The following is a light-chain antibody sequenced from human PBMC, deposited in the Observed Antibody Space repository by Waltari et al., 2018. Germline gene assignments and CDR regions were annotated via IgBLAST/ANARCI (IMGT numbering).Light chain of an antibody. CDR1: SPKTYF. J-gene: IGLJ2*01. CDR2: EKN. V-gene: IGLV3-19*01. Sequence: SSEPTQDPAVSVALGQTVRITCQGDSPKTYFVSWYQKKPGQAPVVVINEKNNRPSGIPDRFSASSSGNKASLTITGAQAEDEGDYYCNSRDSSGDLMVFGGGTKLTVL. CDR3: NSRDSSGDLMV.